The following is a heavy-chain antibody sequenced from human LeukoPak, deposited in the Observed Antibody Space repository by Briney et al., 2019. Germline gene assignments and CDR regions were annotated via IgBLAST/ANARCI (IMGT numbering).Heavy chain of an antibody. CDR2: TYYSGST. V-gene: IGHV4-59*01. CDR3: ARGSRELYYFDY. Sequence: SETLSLTCTVSGGSISSYYWSWIRQPPGKGLEWIGYTYYSGSTKYNPSLKSRVTISVDASKTQFSLKLNSVTAADTAVYYCARGSRELYYFDYWGQGTLVTVSS. D-gene: IGHD1-7*01. CDR1: GGSISSYY. J-gene: IGHJ4*02.